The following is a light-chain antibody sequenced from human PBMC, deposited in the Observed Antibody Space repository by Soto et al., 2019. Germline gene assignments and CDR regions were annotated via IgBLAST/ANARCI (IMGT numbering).Light chain of an antibody. Sequence: EIVLTQSPGTLSLSPGERATLSCRASQSVSNNYLAWYQQKPGQAPRLLIYGASNRATVIPARFSGSGSGTDFTLTISRLEPEDFAVYYCQQYGSSPRTFGQGTKVDIK. J-gene: IGKJ1*01. CDR2: GAS. CDR3: QQYGSSPRT. V-gene: IGKV3-20*01. CDR1: QSVSNNY.